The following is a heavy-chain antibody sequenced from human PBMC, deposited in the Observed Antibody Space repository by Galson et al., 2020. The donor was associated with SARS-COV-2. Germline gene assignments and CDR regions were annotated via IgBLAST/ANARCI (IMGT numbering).Heavy chain of an antibody. Sequence: GESLKISCAASGFTFSNYAMHWVRQAPGKGLEWVAVISYDGSNTYYANSVKGRFTISRDNSKNTLYLQMNSLRAEDTAVYYCARGYYYGSGSYYTHFDFWGQGTLVTVSS. D-gene: IGHD3-10*01. CDR2: ISYDGSNT. CDR3: ARGYYYGSGSYYTHFDF. V-gene: IGHV3-30-3*01. CDR1: GFTFSNYA. J-gene: IGHJ4*02.